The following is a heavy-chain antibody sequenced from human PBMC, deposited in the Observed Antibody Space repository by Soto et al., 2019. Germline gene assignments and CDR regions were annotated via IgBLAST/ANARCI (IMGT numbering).Heavy chain of an antibody. V-gene: IGHV4-31*11. Sequence: QVHLQDSGPGLVKASQTLSLTCAVSGDSITTGAYYWSWIRQHPGKGLEWIGYIFHSGSTYYNPSLESRLTMLVDTSKNLFSLKLNSVTAADTAVYYCARDVHNSGGYGVDVWCQGTSVTVSS. D-gene: IGHD2-15*01. CDR1: GDSITTGAYY. CDR3: ARDVHNSGGYGVDV. J-gene: IGHJ6*02. CDR2: IFHSGST.